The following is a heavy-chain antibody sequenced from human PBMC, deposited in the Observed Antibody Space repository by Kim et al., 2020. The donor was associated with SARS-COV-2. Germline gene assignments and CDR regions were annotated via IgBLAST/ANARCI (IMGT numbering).Heavy chain of an antibody. J-gene: IGHJ5*02. V-gene: IGHV3-30*18. CDR1: GFTFSSYG. CDR2: ISYDGSNK. CDR3: AKGLRFLEWLVGVFDP. D-gene: IGHD3-3*01. Sequence: GGSLRLSCAASGFTFSSYGMHWVRQAPGKGLEWVAVISYDGSNKYYADSVKGRFTISRDNSKNTLYLQMNSLRAEDTAVYYCAKGLRFLEWLVGVFDPWGQGTLVTVSS.